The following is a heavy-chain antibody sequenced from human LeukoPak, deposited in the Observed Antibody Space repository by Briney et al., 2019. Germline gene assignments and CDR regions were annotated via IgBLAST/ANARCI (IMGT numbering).Heavy chain of an antibody. V-gene: IGHV3-69-1*01. CDR2: IGGDGIA. Sequence: GESLRLSCVASGFTFTDHPMNWVRQAPGKGLEWISYIGGDGIAFYADSVKGRFTASKDDARKSMYLQMNSLRVEDTAVYYSAKDRANWAIDDWGQGTQVTVSS. D-gene: IGHD3-16*01. CDR1: GFTFTDHP. J-gene: IGHJ4*02. CDR3: AKDRANWAIDD.